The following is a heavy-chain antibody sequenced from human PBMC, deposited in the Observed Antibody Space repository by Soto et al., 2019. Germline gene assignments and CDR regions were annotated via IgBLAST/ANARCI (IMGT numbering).Heavy chain of an antibody. V-gene: IGHV4-34*01. CDR2: IKYSGST. J-gene: IGHJ4*02. Sequence: QVQLQQWGAGLLKPSETLSLTCGVYGGSFSGYYWSWVRQPPEKGLEWIGEIKYSGSTNYNPSLKSRVSISVDRSRNHLSLNLRSVTAADTAVYYCAKLGASDYWGQGTLVTVSS. CDR1: GGSFSGYY. CDR3: AKLGASDY. D-gene: IGHD1-26*01.